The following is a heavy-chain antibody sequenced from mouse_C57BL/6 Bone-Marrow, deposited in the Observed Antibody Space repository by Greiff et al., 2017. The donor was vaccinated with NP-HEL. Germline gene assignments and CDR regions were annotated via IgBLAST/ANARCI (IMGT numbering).Heavy chain of an antibody. D-gene: IGHD1-1*01. J-gene: IGHJ3*01. CDR1: GYTFTSYW. Sequence: QVQLQQPGAELVKPGASVKMSCKASGYTFTSYWITWVKQRPGQGLEWIGDIYPGSGSTNYKEKFKSKATLTVDTSSSTAYMQLSSLTSEDSAVYYCARTYDGSSSWFAYWGQGTLVTVSA. V-gene: IGHV1-55*01. CDR3: ARTYDGSSSWFAY. CDR2: IYPGSGST.